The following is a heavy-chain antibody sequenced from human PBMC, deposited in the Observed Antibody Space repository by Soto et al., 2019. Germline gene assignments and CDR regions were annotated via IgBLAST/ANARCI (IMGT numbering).Heavy chain of an antibody. J-gene: IGHJ6*02. Sequence: ASVKVSCKACGYTFTSYYMHWVRQAPGQGLEWMGIINPSGGSTSYAQKFQGRVTMTRDTSTSTVYMELSSLRSEDTAVYYCAREDFWPLWDYYGMDVWGQGTTVTVSS. D-gene: IGHD3-3*01. V-gene: IGHV1-46*01. CDR3: AREDFWPLWDYYGMDV. CDR1: GYTFTSYY. CDR2: INPSGGST.